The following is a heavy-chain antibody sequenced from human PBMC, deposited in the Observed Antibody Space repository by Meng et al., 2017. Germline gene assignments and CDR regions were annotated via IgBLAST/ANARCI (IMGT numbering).Heavy chain of an antibody. CDR1: GFTFGDYA. V-gene: IGHV3-49*03. CDR3: TPNYYYDSSGYYYYFDY. D-gene: IGHD3-22*01. Sequence: GESLKISCTASGFTFGDYAMSWFRQAPGKGLEWVGFIRSKAYGGTTEYAASVKGRFTISRDDSKSIAYLQMNSLKTEDTAVYYCTPNYYYDSSGYYYYFDYWGQGTLVTVPQ. CDR2: IRSKAYGGTT. J-gene: IGHJ4*02.